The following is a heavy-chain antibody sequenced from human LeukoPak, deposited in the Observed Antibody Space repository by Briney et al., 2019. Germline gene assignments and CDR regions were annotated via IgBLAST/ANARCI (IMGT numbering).Heavy chain of an antibody. V-gene: IGHV3-11*01. Sequence: GGSLRLSCAASGFSFSDYFMTWIRHAPGRGLEWVSYISSSGGTMYYADSVKGRFTISRDNAKNSLYLHMNSLRAEDTAVYHCATTYGPGSLVFDLWGQGTLVTVSS. D-gene: IGHD1-26*01. J-gene: IGHJ4*02. CDR3: ATTYGPGSLVFDL. CDR2: ISSSGGTM. CDR1: GFSFSDYF.